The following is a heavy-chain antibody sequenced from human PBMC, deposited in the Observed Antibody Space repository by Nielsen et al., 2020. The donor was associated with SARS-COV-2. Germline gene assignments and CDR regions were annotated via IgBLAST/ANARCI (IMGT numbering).Heavy chain of an antibody. J-gene: IGHJ6*02. CDR3: ARDSYGSVGTVSHGMDV. CDR2: IDTNVGKP. Sequence: ASVKVSCKASGYRFTKYPLNWVRQAPGQGLEWMGWIDTNVGKPTYAQAFSGRFVFSLDTSVSTAFLQIISLKAADSAVYFCARDSYGSVGTVSHGMDVWGQGTPVTVSS. D-gene: IGHD3-10*01. CDR1: GYRFTKYP. V-gene: IGHV7-4-1*02.